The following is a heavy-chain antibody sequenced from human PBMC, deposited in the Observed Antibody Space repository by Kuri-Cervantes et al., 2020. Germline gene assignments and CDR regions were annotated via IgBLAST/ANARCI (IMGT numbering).Heavy chain of an antibody. CDR2: IIPIFGTA. V-gene: IGHV1-69*05. Sequence: SVKVSCKASGGTFSSYAISWVRRAPGQGLEWMGGIIPIFGTANYAQKFQGRVTITTDESTSTAYMELSSLRSEDTAVYYCAREGPQKYYYDSSGYYPNAFDIWGQGTMVTVSS. CDR1: GGTFSSYA. CDR3: AREGPQKYYYDSSGYYPNAFDI. D-gene: IGHD3-22*01. J-gene: IGHJ3*02.